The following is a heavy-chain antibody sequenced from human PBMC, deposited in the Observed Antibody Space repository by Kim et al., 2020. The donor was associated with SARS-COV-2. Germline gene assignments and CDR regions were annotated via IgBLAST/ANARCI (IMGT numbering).Heavy chain of an antibody. D-gene: IGHD1-26*01. CDR3: ARRGVRGGPTGFDC. Sequence: GGSLRLSCAASGFTFSDHYMDWVRQAPGKGLEWVGLIRNKDTKYTTEYAASVKGRVTIERDDSKNLLYLQMNNLKTEDTAVYYCARRGVRGGPTGFDCWGQGTLVTVSS. CDR1: GFTFSDHY. J-gene: IGHJ4*01. V-gene: IGHV3-72*01. CDR2: IRNKDTKYTT.